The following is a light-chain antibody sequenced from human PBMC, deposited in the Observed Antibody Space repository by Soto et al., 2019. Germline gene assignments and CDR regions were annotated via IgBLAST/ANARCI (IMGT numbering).Light chain of an antibody. J-gene: IGKJ4*01. CDR2: GAS. CDR3: QQYNNWPLT. V-gene: IGKV3-15*01. Sequence: EIVMTQSPATLSVSSGERATLSCRASQSVSSNLAWYQQKPGQAPRLLIYGASPRATGIPARFSGSGSGTEFTLTISSLQSEDVAVYYCQQYNNWPLTFGGGTKVEI. CDR1: QSVSSN.